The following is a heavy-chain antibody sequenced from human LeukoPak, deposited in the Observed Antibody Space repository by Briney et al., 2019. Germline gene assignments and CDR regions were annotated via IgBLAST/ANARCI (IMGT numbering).Heavy chain of an antibody. V-gene: IGHV3-48*01. CDR2: ISSSSSTI. CDR1: GFTFSSYS. J-gene: IGHJ5*02. CDR3: ARGITGMYYYDP. Sequence: GGSLRLSCAASGFTFSSYSMNWVRQAPGKGLEWVSYISSSSSTIYYADSVKGRFTISRDNSKNTLYLQMNSLRAEDTAVYYCARGITGMYYYDPWGQGTLVTVSS. D-gene: IGHD3-10*01.